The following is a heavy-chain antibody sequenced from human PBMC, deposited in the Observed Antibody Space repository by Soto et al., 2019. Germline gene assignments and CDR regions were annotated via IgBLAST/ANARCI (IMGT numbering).Heavy chain of an antibody. J-gene: IGHJ4*02. D-gene: IGHD1-26*01. CDR1: GFIFSSFW. V-gene: IGHV3-74*03. Sequence: EVQLVESGGGLVQPGGSLRLSCAASGFIFSSFWIQWVRQVPGKGLEWVSRINTDGSITTYADSVKGRFTISRDNAKNTVFLQMNSLSAEDTAVYYCARGGSFRFDYWGQGALVTVSS. CDR3: ARGGSFRFDY. CDR2: INTDGSIT.